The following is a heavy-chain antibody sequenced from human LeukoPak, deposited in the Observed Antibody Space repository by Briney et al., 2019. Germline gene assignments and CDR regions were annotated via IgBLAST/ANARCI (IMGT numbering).Heavy chain of an antibody. V-gene: IGHV4-4*07. CDR2: IYTSGST. D-gene: IGHD3-22*01. CDR1: GGSISSYY. J-gene: IGHJ4*02. Sequence: SETLSLTCTVSGGSISSYYWSWIRQPAGKGLEWIGRIYTSGSTNYNPSLKSRVTMSVDTSKNQFSLKLSSVTAADTAVYYCARQPDYYDSSGLGNYFDYWGQGTLVTVSS. CDR3: ARQPDYYDSSGLGNYFDY.